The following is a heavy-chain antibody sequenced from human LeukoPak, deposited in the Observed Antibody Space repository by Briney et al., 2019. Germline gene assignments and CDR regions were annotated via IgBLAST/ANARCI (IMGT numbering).Heavy chain of an antibody. CDR2: IYYGGSS. V-gene: IGHV4-59*01. D-gene: IGHD2-8*02. CDR3: ARIATGGPFDY. CDR1: GGSISSSY. J-gene: IGHJ4*02. Sequence: SETLSLTCTVSGGSISSSYLSWIRQPPGKGLEYIGNIYYGGSSNYNPSLKSRVTILLDTSKNQFSLKLSSVTAAGTAVYYCARIATGGPFDYWGQGTLVTVSS.